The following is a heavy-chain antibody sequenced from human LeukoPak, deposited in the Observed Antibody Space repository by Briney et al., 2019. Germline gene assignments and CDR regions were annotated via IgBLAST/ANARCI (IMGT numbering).Heavy chain of an antibody. Sequence: SVKVSCKASGGTFSSYAISWVRQAPGQGLEWMGGIIPIFGTANYAQKFQGRVTITADESTSTAYVELSSLRSEDTAVYYCARSTPTFGGVIVDWFDPWGQGTLVTVSS. CDR1: GGTFSSYA. CDR3: ARSTPTFGGVIVDWFDP. V-gene: IGHV1-69*13. J-gene: IGHJ5*02. D-gene: IGHD3-16*02. CDR2: IIPIFGTA.